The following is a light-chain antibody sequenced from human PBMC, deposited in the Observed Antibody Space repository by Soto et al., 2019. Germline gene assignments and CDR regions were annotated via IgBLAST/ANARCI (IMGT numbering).Light chain of an antibody. Sequence: QSVLTQPPSVSGAPGQSVTISCIGSGSNIGAGYDVHWYQQLPGVAPKLLIFDTANRPSGVPGRFSGSKCGASASLAITGLLPEDEADFFCQSFDTNLNAVVFGGGTKLTVL. CDR1: GSNIGAGYD. V-gene: IGLV1-40*01. J-gene: IGLJ2*01. CDR3: QSFDTNLNAVV. CDR2: DTA.